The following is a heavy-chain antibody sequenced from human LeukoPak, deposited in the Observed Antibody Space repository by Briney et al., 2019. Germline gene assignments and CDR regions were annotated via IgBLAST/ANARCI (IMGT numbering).Heavy chain of an antibody. CDR2: IYPGDSET. CDR1: GNNFSTYW. V-gene: IGHV5-51*01. J-gene: IGHJ4*02. CDR3: ARRSVSDY. Sequence: AGESLKIPCKGSGNNFSTYWIGWVRQMPGKGLEWMGIIYPGDSETRYSPSFQGQVTISVDKSISTAYLQWSSLKASDTAMYYCARRSVSDYWGQGTLVTVSS.